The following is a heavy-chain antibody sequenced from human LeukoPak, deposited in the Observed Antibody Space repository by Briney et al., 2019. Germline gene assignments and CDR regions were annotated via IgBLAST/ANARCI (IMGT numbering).Heavy chain of an antibody. CDR3: AKDVYDFWSGPLSGTFDY. CDR1: GFSFSSYS. CDR2: ISDSGDST. V-gene: IGHV3-23*01. Sequence: HAGGSLRLSCAASGFSFSSYSLSWVRQAPGKGLEWVSGISDSGDSTYYADSVKGRFTVSRDNSKNTLYLHMNSLRAEDSAVYYCAKDVYDFWSGPLSGTFDYWGQGTLVTVSS. D-gene: IGHD3-3*01. J-gene: IGHJ4*02.